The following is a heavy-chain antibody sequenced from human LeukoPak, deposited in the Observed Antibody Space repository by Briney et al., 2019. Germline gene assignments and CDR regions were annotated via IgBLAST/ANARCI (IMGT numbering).Heavy chain of an antibody. D-gene: IGHD4-23*01. Sequence: GGSLRLSCAASGFTFSSYGMHWVRQAPGKGLEWVAVISSDGSDKYYADSVKGRFTISRDNSKNTMYLQMDSLRDEDTAVYYCAKGSATTVVTIDYWGQGTLVTVSS. CDR1: GFTFSSYG. CDR2: ISSDGSDK. CDR3: AKGSATTVVTIDY. J-gene: IGHJ4*02. V-gene: IGHV3-30*18.